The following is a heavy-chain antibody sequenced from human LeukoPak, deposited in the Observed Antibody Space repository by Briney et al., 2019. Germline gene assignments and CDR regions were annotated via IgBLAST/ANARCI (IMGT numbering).Heavy chain of an antibody. CDR2: IYYSGST. Sequence: SETLSLTCTVSGGSISSYYWSWLRQPPGKGLEWIGYIYYSGSTNYNPSLKSRVTISVDTSKNQFSLKLSSVTAADTTVYYCARPTTGTDPGAFDIWGQGTMVTVSS. D-gene: IGHD1-1*01. CDR1: GGSISSYY. CDR3: ARPTTGTDPGAFDI. V-gene: IGHV4-59*01. J-gene: IGHJ3*02.